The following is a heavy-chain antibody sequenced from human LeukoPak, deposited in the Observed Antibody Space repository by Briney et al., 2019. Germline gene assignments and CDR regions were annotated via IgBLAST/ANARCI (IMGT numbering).Heavy chain of an antibody. Sequence: SVKVSCKASGGTFSSYAISWVRQAPGQGLEWMGGIIPIFGTANYAQKFQGRVTITADKSTSTAYMELSSLRSEDTAVYYCASIAVATYNWFDPWGQGTLVTVSS. CDR3: ASIAVATYNWFDP. CDR2: IIPIFGTA. D-gene: IGHD6-19*01. CDR1: GGTFSSYA. V-gene: IGHV1-69*06. J-gene: IGHJ5*02.